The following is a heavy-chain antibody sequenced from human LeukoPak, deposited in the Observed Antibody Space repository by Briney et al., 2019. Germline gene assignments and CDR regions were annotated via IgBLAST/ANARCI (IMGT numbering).Heavy chain of an antibody. D-gene: IGHD3-3*01. CDR2: INPNSGST. CDR1: GYTFTGYY. V-gene: IGHV1-2*06. CDR3: ARGTPDFWSGYYVS. Sequence: ASVKVSCKASGYTFTGYYMHWVRQAPGQGLEWMGRINPNSGSTNYAQKFQGRVTMTRDTSISTAYMELSRLRSDDTAVYYCARGTPDFWSGYYVSWGQGTLVTVSS. J-gene: IGHJ5*02.